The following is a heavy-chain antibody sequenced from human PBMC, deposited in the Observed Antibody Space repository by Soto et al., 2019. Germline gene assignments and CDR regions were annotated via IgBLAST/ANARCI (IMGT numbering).Heavy chain of an antibody. CDR1: GFTFSGSA. CDR2: IRSKANSYAT. J-gene: IGHJ4*02. Sequence: EVQLVESGGGLVQPGGSLKLSCAASGFTFSGSAMHWVRQASGTGLEWVGRIRSKANSYATAYAASVKGRFTIYRDDAKTTAYLRMNSLKTEDTAVYYCTSREYSSGWYYAYWGQGTLVTFSS. V-gene: IGHV3-73*01. CDR3: TSREYSSGWYYAY. D-gene: IGHD6-19*01.